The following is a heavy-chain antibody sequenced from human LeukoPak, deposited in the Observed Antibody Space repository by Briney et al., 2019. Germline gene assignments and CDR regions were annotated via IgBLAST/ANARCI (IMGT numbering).Heavy chain of an antibody. CDR2: ISAYNGDT. CDR1: GYTFTSYG. Sequence: SVKVSCQASGYTFTSYGISWVRQAPGQGLEWMGWISAYNGDTNYAKKLQGRVTMTTDTSTSTAYRELRSLRSDDTAVYYGARAVRKYFDWLLHSGDAFDIWGQGTMVTVSS. J-gene: IGHJ3*02. V-gene: IGHV1-18*01. D-gene: IGHD3-9*01. CDR3: ARAVRKYFDWLLHSGDAFDI.